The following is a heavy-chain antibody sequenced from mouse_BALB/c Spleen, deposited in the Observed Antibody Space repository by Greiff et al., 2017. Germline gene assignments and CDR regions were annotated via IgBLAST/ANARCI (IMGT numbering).Heavy chain of an antibody. CDR1: GYTFTDYE. Sequence: VQLQQSGAELVRPGASVTLSCKASGYTFTDYEMHWVKQTPVHGLEWIGAIDPETGGTAYNQKFKGKATLTADKSSSTAYMELRSLTSEDSAVYYCTRQGGYDGGPGAYGGQGTLVTVSA. J-gene: IGHJ3*01. D-gene: IGHD2-2*01. CDR2: IDPETGGT. CDR3: TRQGGYDGGPGAY. V-gene: IGHV1-15*01.